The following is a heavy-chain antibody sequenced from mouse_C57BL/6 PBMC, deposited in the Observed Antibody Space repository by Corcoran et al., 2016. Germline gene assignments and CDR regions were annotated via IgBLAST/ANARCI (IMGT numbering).Heavy chain of an antibody. V-gene: IGHV3-6*01. CDR2: ISYDGSN. CDR1: GYSITSGYY. CDR3: ARGIYYDYDAWFAY. D-gene: IGHD2-4*01. Sequence: DVQLQESGPGLVKPSQSLSLTCSVTGYSITSGYYWNWIRQFPGNKLEWMGYISYDGSNNYNPSLKNRISITRDTSKNQFFLKLNSVTTEDTATYYCARGIYYDYDAWFAYWGQGTLVTVSA. J-gene: IGHJ3*01.